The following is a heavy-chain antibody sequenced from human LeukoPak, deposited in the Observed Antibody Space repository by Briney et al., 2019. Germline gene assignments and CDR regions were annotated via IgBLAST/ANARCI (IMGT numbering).Heavy chain of an antibody. Sequence: SETLSLTCTVSSGSISSSSYYWAWIRQPPGKGLECIGSIYYSGSTSYNPSLKSRVIISVDTSKNQFSLKLSSVTAADTAVFYCATTTVTTLVFDYWGQGTLVTVSS. CDR3: ATTTVTTLVFDY. CDR2: IYYSGST. CDR1: SGSISSSSYY. D-gene: IGHD4-17*01. V-gene: IGHV4-39*07. J-gene: IGHJ4*02.